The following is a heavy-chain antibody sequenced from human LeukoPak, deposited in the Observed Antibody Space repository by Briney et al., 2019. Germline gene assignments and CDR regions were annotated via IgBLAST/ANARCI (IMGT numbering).Heavy chain of an antibody. CDR2: ISAYNGNT. D-gene: IGHD6-13*01. J-gene: IGHJ4*02. CDR3: ARGQSIAAAGTVDY. V-gene: IGHV1-18*01. CDR1: GYTFTSYG. Sequence: ASVKVSCEASGYTFTSYGISWVRQAPGQGLEWMGWISAYNGNTNYAQKLQGRVTMTTDTSTSTAYMELRSLRSDDTAVYYCARGQSIAAAGTVDYWGQGTLVTVSS.